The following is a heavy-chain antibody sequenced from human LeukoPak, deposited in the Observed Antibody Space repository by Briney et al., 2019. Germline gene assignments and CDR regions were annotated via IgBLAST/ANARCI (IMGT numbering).Heavy chain of an antibody. Sequence: SEILSLTCAVYGGSFSGYYWSWIRQPPGKGLEWIGEINHSGSTNYNPSLKSRVTISVDTSKNQFSLKLSSVTAADTAVYYCARDYSNLNWFDPWGQGTLVTVSS. CDR1: GGSFSGYY. V-gene: IGHV4-34*01. D-gene: IGHD4-11*01. CDR2: INHSGST. J-gene: IGHJ5*02. CDR3: ARDYSNLNWFDP.